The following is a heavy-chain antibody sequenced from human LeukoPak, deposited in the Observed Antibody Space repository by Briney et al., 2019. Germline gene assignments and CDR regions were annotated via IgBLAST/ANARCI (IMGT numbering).Heavy chain of an antibody. J-gene: IGHJ3*02. CDR3: ARDRDGYKQGAFDI. V-gene: IGHV3-74*03. CDR2: IDRDGSGT. CDR1: GFTFSGYW. D-gene: IGHD5-24*01. Sequence: GGSLRLSCAASGFTFSGYWMHWVRQVPGKGLVWVSHIDRDGSGTTYADSVKGRFTISRDNVKNTLYLQMNSLRAEDTAVYYCARDRDGYKQGAFDIWGQGTMVTVSS.